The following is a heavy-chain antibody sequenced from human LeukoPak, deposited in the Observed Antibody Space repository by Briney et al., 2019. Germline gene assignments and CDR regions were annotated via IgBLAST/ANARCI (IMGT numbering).Heavy chain of an antibody. Sequence: PGGSLRLSCAASGFTFSDYYMSWIRQAPGKGLEWVSYISSSSSYTNYADSVKGRFTISRDNAKNSLYLQTNSLRAEDTAVYYCARVGSGSFHFDYWGQGTLVTVSS. CDR1: GFTFSDYY. D-gene: IGHD1-26*01. CDR3: ARVGSGSFHFDY. J-gene: IGHJ4*02. CDR2: ISSSSSYT. V-gene: IGHV3-11*05.